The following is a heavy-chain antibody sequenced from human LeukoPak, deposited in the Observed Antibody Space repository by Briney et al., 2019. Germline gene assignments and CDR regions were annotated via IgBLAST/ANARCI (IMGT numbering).Heavy chain of an antibody. V-gene: IGHV3-49*03. CDR3: ARVSRGGITASWFDP. CDR2: IRSNTYGGST. D-gene: IGHD6-13*01. Sequence: PGRSLRLSCEGSGFTFGDYGVGWFRQAPGKGLQWVTSIRSNTYGGSTECVPSVKGRFTISRDDSNSIAYLQMNSLKAEDTAIYYCARVSRGGITASWFDPWGQGTLVTVSS. CDR1: GFTFGDYG. J-gene: IGHJ5*02.